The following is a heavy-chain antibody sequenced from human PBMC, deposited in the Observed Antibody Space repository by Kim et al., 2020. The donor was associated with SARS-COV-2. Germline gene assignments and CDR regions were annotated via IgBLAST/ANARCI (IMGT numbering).Heavy chain of an antibody. CDR3: ESRVNDNGHRFYS. CDR1: GYSVSSESAI. CDR2: TSYRSVWNN. Sequence: SQTLSLTCVVSGYSVSSESAIWHWIRQSPSRGLEWLGRTSYRSVWNNDYGESVKSRISINADPSKNQISLQLSFVTPADPAVYYYESRVNDNGHRFYSWG. D-gene: IGHD2-8*01. J-gene: IGHJ5*01. V-gene: IGHV6-1*01.